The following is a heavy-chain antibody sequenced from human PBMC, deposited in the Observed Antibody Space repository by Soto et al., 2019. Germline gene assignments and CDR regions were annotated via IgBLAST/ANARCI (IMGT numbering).Heavy chain of an antibody. D-gene: IGHD5-18*01. CDR3: ARSARYSYGLYDFDY. Sequence: QVQLVQSGAEVKKPGASVKVSCKASGYTFTSYGISWVRQAPGQGLEWMGWISAYNGNTNYAQKLQGRVTMTTDTPTSTAYMGLRSLRSDDTAVYYCARSARYSYGLYDFDYWGQGTLVTVSS. CDR1: GYTFTSYG. CDR2: ISAYNGNT. V-gene: IGHV1-18*01. J-gene: IGHJ4*02.